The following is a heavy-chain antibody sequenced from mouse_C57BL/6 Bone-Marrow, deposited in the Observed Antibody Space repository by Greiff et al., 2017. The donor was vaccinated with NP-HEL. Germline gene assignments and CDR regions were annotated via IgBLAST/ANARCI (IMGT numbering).Heavy chain of an antibody. V-gene: IGHV1-50*01. Sequence: QVQLQQPGAELVKPGASVKLSCKASGYTFTSYWLQWVQQWPGQGLEWIGALAPSDSYTNYNQKFKGKATLTVDTSSSTAYMQLSSLTSEDSAVYYCARVEGNDWYFDVWGTGTTVTVSS. CDR1: GYTFTSYW. D-gene: IGHD2-1*01. CDR3: ARVEGNDWYFDV. J-gene: IGHJ1*03. CDR2: LAPSDSYT.